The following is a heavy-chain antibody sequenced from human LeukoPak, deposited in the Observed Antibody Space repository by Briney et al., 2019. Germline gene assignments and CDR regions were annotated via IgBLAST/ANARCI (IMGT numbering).Heavy chain of an antibody. CDR3: ATPGDYGDREFNY. J-gene: IGHJ4*02. CDR2: IIPIFGTA. CDR1: GGTFSSYA. V-gene: IGHV1-69*13. D-gene: IGHD4-17*01. Sequence: GASVNVSCKASGGTFSSYAISWVRQAPGQGREWMGGIIPIFGTANYAQKFQGRVTITADESTSTAYMELSSLRSEDTAVYYCATPGDYGDREFNYWGQGTLVTVSS.